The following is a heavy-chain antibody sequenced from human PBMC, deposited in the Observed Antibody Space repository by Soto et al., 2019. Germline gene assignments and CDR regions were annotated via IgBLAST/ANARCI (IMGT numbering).Heavy chain of an antibody. D-gene: IGHD3-22*01. CDR2: VYYTGST. CDR1: GDSISTFY. Sequence: SETLSLTCTVSGDSISTFYWGWMRQSPGKELEWIGYVYYTGSTNYNPSLKSRVTISVDRSKNQFSLKLTSANAADTAAYYCARGRTVRNYADDSSDYFYFFDYWGQGTQVTVSS. J-gene: IGHJ4*02. V-gene: IGHV4-59*01. CDR3: ARGRTVRNYADDSSDYFYFFDY.